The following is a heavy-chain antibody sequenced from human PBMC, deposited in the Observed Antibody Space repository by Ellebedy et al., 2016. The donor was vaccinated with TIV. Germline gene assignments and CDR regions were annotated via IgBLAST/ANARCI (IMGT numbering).Heavy chain of an antibody. CDR1: GYTFTKYG. V-gene: IGHV1-18*04. J-gene: IGHJ5*02. Sequence: ASVKVSCKASGYTFTKYGISWVRQAPGQGLEWMGWISGYNGDTNYAQKFQGRVTMNIETSTNTVYMELRNLSFDDTAVYYCTRGFYEKFDPWGQGTPVTVS. CDR2: ISGYNGDT. CDR3: TRGFYEKFDP. D-gene: IGHD5/OR15-5a*01.